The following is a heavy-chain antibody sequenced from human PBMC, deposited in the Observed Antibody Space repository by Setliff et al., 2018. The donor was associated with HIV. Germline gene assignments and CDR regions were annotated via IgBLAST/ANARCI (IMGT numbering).Heavy chain of an antibody. CDR1: GFTFSSYG. Sequence: GGSLRLSCAASGFTFSSYGMHWVRQATGKGLEWVAVIWYGGTNIYYADSVKGRFTISRDNSKNTLYVQMNSLRAEDTAVYYCARDRGYGDYVFDYWGQGTLFNVSS. D-gene: IGHD4-17*01. V-gene: IGHV3-33*01. CDR3: ARDRGYGDYVFDY. CDR2: IWYGGTNI. J-gene: IGHJ4*02.